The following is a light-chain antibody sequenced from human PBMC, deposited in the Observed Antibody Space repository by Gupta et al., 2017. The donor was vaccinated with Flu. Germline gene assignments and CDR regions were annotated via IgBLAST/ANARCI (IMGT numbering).Light chain of an antibody. Sequence: HSALTQPRSVSGSPGPSGTFPCTGTSRDIGGYYSVSWSQQNPDKPHILIFFDVDKRPAGAPDRFSGSWSGNTAALTTSVLKEEEEADYYCFADAGSYTWVFGGGTKLTVL. CDR3: FADAGSYTWV. J-gene: IGLJ3*02. CDR2: DVD. V-gene: IGLV2-11*01. CDR1: SRDIGGYYS.